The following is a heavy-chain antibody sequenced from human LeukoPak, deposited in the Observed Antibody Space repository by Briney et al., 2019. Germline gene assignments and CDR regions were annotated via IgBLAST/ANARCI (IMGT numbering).Heavy chain of an antibody. D-gene: IGHD1-26*01. CDR1: GFTFSNYW. V-gene: IGHV3-7*03. CDR3: ARAGGPGTVDY. Sequence: GGSLRLSCAASGFTFSNYWMSWVRQAPGKGLEWVANINHDGRETYYVDSVKGRFTISRDNAKNSLFLQMNSLRVEDTAVYYCARAGGPGTVDYWGQGTLLTVSS. J-gene: IGHJ4*02. CDR2: INHDGRET.